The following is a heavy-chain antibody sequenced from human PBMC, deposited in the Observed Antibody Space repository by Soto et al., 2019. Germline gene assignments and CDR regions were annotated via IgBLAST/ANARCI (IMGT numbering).Heavy chain of an antibody. Sequence: EAQLLESGGGLVQPGGSLRLCCAASGFTFSTYPMSWVRQAPGKGLEWVSGISGSGISTYYTDSVKGRFTISRDNSKNTVFLQMNSLRDEDTAVYYCVKPPVITASYYYYDMDVWGQGTTVTVSS. D-gene: IGHD4-4*01. V-gene: IGHV3-23*01. CDR3: VKPPVITASYYYYDMDV. CDR2: ISGSGIST. J-gene: IGHJ6*02. CDR1: GFTFSTYP.